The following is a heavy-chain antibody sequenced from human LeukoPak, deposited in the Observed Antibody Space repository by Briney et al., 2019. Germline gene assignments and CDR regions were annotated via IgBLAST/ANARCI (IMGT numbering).Heavy chain of an antibody. Sequence: GGSLRLSCAVSGFTFSGFWMMWSRQDPGKGLEWVASINSDGSEGYYADVVKGRFTISSDNAKNSLYLQINSLRAEDTAVYYCARSSYSSSSSVWGQGTMVTVSS. CDR3: ARSSYSSSSSV. CDR2: INSDGSEG. V-gene: IGHV3-7*03. J-gene: IGHJ3*01. D-gene: IGHD6-6*01. CDR1: GFTFSGFW.